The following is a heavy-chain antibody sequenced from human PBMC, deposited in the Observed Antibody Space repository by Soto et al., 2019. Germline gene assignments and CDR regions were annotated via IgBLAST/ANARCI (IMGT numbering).Heavy chain of an antibody. CDR1: GLTFSSYA. J-gene: IGHJ4*02. Sequence: EVQLLESGGDLIQPGGSLRLSCAASGLTFSSYAMSWVRQDPGKGLGWVSAISSSGGSTFYADSVKGRFTISTDNPRNTLYLQLNTLRADDTAIYYLAKYQTMTQPLPSFDYWGQGALITVSS. CDR2: ISSSGGST. D-gene: IGHD3-22*01. V-gene: IGHV3-23*01. CDR3: AKYQTMTQPLPSFDY.